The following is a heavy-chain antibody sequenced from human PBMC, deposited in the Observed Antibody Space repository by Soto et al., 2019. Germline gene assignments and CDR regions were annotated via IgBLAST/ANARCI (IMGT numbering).Heavy chain of an antibody. CDR1: GGSFNNYY. CDR3: ARAISAKNWFDP. V-gene: IGHV4-59*01. J-gene: IGHJ5*02. CDR2: IYYTGST. Sequence: ASETLSLTCTVSGGSFNNYYWSWIRQSPGKGLEWVGYIYYTGSTNYNPSLKSRVTMSLDTSKNHFSLQLTSVTAADTAVYYCARAISAKNWFDPWGHGTLVTVSS.